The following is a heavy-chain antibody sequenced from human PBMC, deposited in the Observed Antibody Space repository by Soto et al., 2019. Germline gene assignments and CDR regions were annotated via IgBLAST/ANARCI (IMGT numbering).Heavy chain of an antibody. CDR2: IYYSGDT. Sequence: SETLSLTCTVSGGSISNSSYYWGWIRQPPGKGLEWIGSIYYSGDTYYNQSLKGRVTKSVDTSKNQFSLKLSSVTAADTAVYYCARHGYCSGGNCYPDYFDYWGQGTLVTVSS. D-gene: IGHD2-15*01. J-gene: IGHJ4*02. CDR3: ARHGYCSGGNCYPDYFDY. V-gene: IGHV4-39*01. CDR1: GGSISNSSYY.